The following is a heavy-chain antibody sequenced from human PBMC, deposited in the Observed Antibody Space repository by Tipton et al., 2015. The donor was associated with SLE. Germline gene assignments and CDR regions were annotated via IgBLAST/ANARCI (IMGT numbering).Heavy chain of an antibody. Sequence: TLSLTCAVYGGSFSGYYWSWIRQPPGKGLEWIGEINHSGSTNYNPSLMSRVTISVDTSKNQFSLNLSSLTAADTAVYFCARVEMATEGFDYWGQGTLVTVSS. D-gene: IGHD5-24*01. V-gene: IGHV4-34*01. CDR2: INHSGST. J-gene: IGHJ4*02. CDR1: GGSFSGYY. CDR3: ARVEMATEGFDY.